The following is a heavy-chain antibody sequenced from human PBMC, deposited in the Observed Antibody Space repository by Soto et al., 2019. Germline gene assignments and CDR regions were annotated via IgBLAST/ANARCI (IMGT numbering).Heavy chain of an antibody. V-gene: IGHV4-4*07. CDR1: GGTLSSHY. CDR2: IYDTGST. Sequence: SETLSLTCIVSGGTLSSHYWSWIRQPAGKGLEWIGRIYDTGSTNYNPSLKSRLTMSVDTSKNQFSLKMNSVIAADTAVYYCAREATFIASGYFDLWGRGTLVTV. J-gene: IGHJ2*01. CDR3: AREATFIASGYFDL. D-gene: IGHD6-13*01.